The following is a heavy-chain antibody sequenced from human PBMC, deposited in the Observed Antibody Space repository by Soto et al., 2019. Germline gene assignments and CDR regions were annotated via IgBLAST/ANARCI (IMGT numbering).Heavy chain of an antibody. J-gene: IGHJ5*02. CDR1: GDSVSSNTGA. V-gene: IGHV6-1*01. Sequence: PSQTLSLTCAISGDSVSSNTGAWNWIRQSPSRGLEWLGRTFFRSKWYDDYGVSVKGRLTISPDTSKNQFSLQLNSVTPDDTGVYYCARGGGYGSGWPAGFWLDAWGQGTLVTVSS. CDR3: ARGGGYGSGWPAGFWLDA. CDR2: TFFRSKWYD. D-gene: IGHD6-25*01.